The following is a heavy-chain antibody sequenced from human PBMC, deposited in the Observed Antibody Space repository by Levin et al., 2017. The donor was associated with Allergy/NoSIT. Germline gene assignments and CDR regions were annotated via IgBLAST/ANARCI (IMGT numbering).Heavy chain of an antibody. CDR2: IWYDGSNK. J-gene: IGHJ5*02. V-gene: IGHV3-33*01. CDR3: ARDGEYYDILTVPWGP. CDR1: GFTFSSYG. Sequence: GGSLRLSCAASGFTFSSYGMHWVRQAPGKGLEWVAVIWYDGSNKYYADSVKGRFTISRDNSKNTLYLQMNSLRAEDTAVYYCARDGEYYDILTVPWGPWGQGTLVTVSS. D-gene: IGHD3-9*01.